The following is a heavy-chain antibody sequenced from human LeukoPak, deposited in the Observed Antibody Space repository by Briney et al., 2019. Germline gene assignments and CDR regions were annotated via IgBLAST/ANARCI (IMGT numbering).Heavy chain of an antibody. CDR3: ARGDIVVVPTHYYYYMDV. J-gene: IGHJ6*03. Sequence: ASVKVSCKASGYTFTSYYMHWVRQAPGQGLEWVGIINPSGGSTSYAQKFQGRVTMTRDTSTSTVYMELSSLRSEDTAVYYCARGDIVVVPTHYYYYMDVWGKGTTVTVSS. D-gene: IGHD2-2*01. CDR1: GYTFTSYY. CDR2: INPSGGST. V-gene: IGHV1-46*01.